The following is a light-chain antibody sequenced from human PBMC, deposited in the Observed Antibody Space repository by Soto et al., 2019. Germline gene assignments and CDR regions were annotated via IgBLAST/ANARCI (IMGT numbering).Light chain of an antibody. Sequence: EIVLTQSQATLSLSPGERATLSCRASQSVSSYLAWYQQKPGQAPRLLIYDASNRATGIPARFSGSGSGTDFTLTISSLEPEDFAVYYCQQRSNWPLTFGGETKVEIK. CDR2: DAS. CDR3: QQRSNWPLT. V-gene: IGKV3-11*01. CDR1: QSVSSY. J-gene: IGKJ4*01.